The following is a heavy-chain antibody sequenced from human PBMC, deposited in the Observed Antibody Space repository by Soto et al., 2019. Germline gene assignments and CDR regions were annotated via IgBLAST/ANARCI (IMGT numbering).Heavy chain of an antibody. D-gene: IGHD3-9*01. J-gene: IGHJ5*02. CDR2: IYYSGST. V-gene: IGHV4-39*01. CDR3: ARHEYFDWFEGDWFDP. Sequence: SETLSLTCTVSGGSISSSSYYWGWIRQPPGKGLEWIGSIYYSGSTYYNPSLKSRVTISVDTSKDQFSLKLSSVTAADTAVYYCARHEYFDWFEGDWFDPWGQGTLVTVSS. CDR1: GGSISSSSYY.